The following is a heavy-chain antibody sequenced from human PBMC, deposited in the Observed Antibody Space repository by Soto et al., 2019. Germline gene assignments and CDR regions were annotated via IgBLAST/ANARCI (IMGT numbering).Heavy chain of an antibody. CDR3: AKDAHYSNYVFGYYYYGMDF. D-gene: IGHD4-4*01. J-gene: IGHJ6*02. V-gene: IGHV3-30*18. Sequence: QVQLVESGGGVVQPGRSLRLSCAASGFTFSSYGMHWVRQAPGKGLEWVAVISYDGSNKYYADSVKGRFTISRDNSKNCMYLQINSLSAQDTTVYYWAKDAHYSNYVFGYYYYGMDFWGQGTTFTVSS. CDR2: ISYDGSNK. CDR1: GFTFSSYG.